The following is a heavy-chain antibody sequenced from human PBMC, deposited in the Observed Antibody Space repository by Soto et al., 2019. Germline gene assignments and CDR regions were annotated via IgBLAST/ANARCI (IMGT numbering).Heavy chain of an antibody. Sequence: VKVSCKASGYTLTNYGVSWVRQAPGQGLEWMGWISAYNGNTKYAQKFQGRVTMITDTSTSTAYMELRSLRSDDTAVYYCARDGETATIADPYYHYGMDVWGQGTTVPVSS. V-gene: IGHV1-18*01. J-gene: IGHJ6*02. CDR2: ISAYNGNT. CDR3: ARDGETATIADPYYHYGMDV. CDR1: GYTLTNYG. D-gene: IGHD3-10*01.